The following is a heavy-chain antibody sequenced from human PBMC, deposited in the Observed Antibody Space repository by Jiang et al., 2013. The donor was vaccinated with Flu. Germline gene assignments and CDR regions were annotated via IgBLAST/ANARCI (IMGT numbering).Heavy chain of an antibody. CDR2: IYYSGST. V-gene: IGHV4-59*01. J-gene: IGHJ4*02. CDR3: ARVAPRATVTTNPLGYYFDY. CDR1: SISSYY. Sequence: SISSYYWSWIRQPPGKGLEWIGYIYYSGSTNYNPSLKSRVTISVDTSKNQFSLKLSSVTAADTAVYYCARVAPRATVTTNPLGYYFDYWGQGTLVTVSS. D-gene: IGHD4-17*01.